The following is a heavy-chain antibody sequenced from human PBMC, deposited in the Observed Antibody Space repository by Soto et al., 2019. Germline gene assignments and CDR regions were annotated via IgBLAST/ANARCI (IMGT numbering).Heavy chain of an antibody. Sequence: GESLKICCKGSGYNFAGYWIAWVRQMPGKGLELMGIIYPSDSDTRYRPSLQGQVTISADKSISSAYLQWSSLRDSDTAMYYCARGGVSTRTFDYWGQGTPVTVYS. D-gene: IGHD3-3*01. CDR2: IYPSDSDT. CDR3: ARGGVSTRTFDY. J-gene: IGHJ4*02. V-gene: IGHV5-51*01. CDR1: GYNFAGYW.